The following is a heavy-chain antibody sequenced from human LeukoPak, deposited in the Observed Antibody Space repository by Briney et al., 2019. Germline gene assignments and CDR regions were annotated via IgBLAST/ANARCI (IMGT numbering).Heavy chain of an antibody. CDR3: AKDLGLGSGYFDY. Sequence: PGGSVRLSCVVYGLTFSDHWMHWVRQTPGKGLVWVSHITDDASDTRYADSVKGRFTISRDNAKNTLYLQMNSLTAEDTAVYYCAKDLGLGSGYFDYWGQGTLVTVSS. CDR2: ITDDASDT. D-gene: IGHD3-3*01. CDR1: GLTFSDHW. V-gene: IGHV3-74*01. J-gene: IGHJ4*02.